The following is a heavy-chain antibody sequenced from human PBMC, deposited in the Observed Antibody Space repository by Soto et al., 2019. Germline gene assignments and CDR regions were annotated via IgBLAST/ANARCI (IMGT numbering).Heavy chain of an antibody. CDR2: ISGIGGST. D-gene: IGHD7-27*01. CDR3: ANQKLGIRPFDY. J-gene: IGHJ4*02. Sequence: EVQLLESGGGLVQPGGSLRLSCAASGFTFSNYAMNWVRQAPGKGLEWVSVISGIGGSTYYADSVKGRFTISRDNSKNTLYLQMNTLRAEDTAVYCCANQKLGIRPFDYWGQGTLVTVSS. CDR1: GFTFSNYA. V-gene: IGHV3-23*01.